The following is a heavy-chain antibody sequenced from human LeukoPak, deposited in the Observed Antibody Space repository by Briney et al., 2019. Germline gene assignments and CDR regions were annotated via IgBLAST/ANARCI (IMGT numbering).Heavy chain of an antibody. D-gene: IGHD6-19*01. V-gene: IGHV4-59*12. CDR1: GGSISSYY. CDR2: IYNSGST. J-gene: IGHJ4*02. Sequence: SETLSLTCTVSGGSISSYYWSWIRQPPGKGLEWVGYIYNSGSTNYNPSLKSRVTMSVDTSKNQFSLKLSSVTAADTAVYYCARDRHSSGWYDYWGQGTLVTVSS. CDR3: ARDRHSSGWYDY.